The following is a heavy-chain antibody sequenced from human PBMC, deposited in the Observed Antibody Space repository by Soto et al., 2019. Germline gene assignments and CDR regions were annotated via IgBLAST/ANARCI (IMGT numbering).Heavy chain of an antibody. V-gene: IGHV3-30-3*01. CDR3: ARDGSPSLWYCDL. J-gene: IGHJ2*01. CDR2: ISYDGGNK. Sequence: QVQLVESGGGVVQPGRSLRLSCAASEFTFSSYAMYWVRQAPGKGLEWVAVISYDGGNKYYADSVKGRFTISRDNSKNTLFLQMNSLTSEDTAVYYRARDGSPSLWYCDLWGRGTLVTVSS. D-gene: IGHD2-2*03. CDR1: EFTFSSYA.